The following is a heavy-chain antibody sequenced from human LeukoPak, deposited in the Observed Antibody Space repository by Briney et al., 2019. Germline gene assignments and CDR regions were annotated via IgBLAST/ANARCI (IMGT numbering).Heavy chain of an antibody. CDR3: AKDRYCSSTSCYTRGNWFDP. CDR1: GFTFSSYG. V-gene: IGHV3-30*02. D-gene: IGHD2-2*02. Sequence: GGSLRLSCAASGFTFSSYGMHWVRLAPGKGLEWVAFIRYDGSNKYYADSVKGRFTISRDNSKNTLYLQMNSLRAEDTAVYYCAKDRYCSSTSCYTRGNWFDPWGQGTLVTVSS. CDR2: IRYDGSNK. J-gene: IGHJ5*02.